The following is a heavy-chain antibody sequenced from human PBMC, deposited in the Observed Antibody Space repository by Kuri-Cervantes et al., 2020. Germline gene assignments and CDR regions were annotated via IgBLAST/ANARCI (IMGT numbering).Heavy chain of an antibody. J-gene: IGHJ6*03. D-gene: IGHD2-2*01. V-gene: IGHV3-23*01. CDR3: ARPALVSSYYYMDV. CDR2: ISGGGGSR. Sequence: GGSLRLSCAASGFTFSSYAMSWVRQAPGKGLEWVSSISGGGGSRTYADSVKGRFTISRDNAENSLYLQMNSLRAEDTAVYYCARPALVSSYYYMDVWGKGTTVTVSS. CDR1: GFTFSSYA.